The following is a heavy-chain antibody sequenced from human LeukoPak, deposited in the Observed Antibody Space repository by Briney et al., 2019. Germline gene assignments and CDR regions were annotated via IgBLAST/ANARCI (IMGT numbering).Heavy chain of an antibody. V-gene: IGHV3-33*01. J-gene: IGHJ4*02. CDR3: VRDFTNIRGGGYFDN. Sequence: GGSLRLSCAASGFPFSSYVMHWLRQAPGKGLEWVAVIWFDGGKIYFPDSVKGRFTISRDNSKNTLYLQMNSLRAEDTAVYHCVRDFTNIRGGGYFDNWGQGTLVTVSS. D-gene: IGHD2/OR15-2a*01. CDR1: GFPFSSYV. CDR2: IWFDGGKI.